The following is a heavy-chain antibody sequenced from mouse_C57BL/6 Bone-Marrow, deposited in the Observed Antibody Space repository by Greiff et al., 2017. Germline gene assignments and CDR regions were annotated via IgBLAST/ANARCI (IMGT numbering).Heavy chain of an antibody. Sequence: QVQLKESGPGILQPSQTLSLTCSFSGFSLSTFGMGVGWIRQPSGKGLEWLAHIWWDDDKYYNPALKSRLTISKDTSKNQVFLKLANVDTADTATYYCARMGDYDVKYFDVWGTGTTVTVSS. CDR2: IWWDDDK. J-gene: IGHJ1*03. D-gene: IGHD2-4*01. V-gene: IGHV8-8*01. CDR3: ARMGDYDVKYFDV. CDR1: GFSLSTFGMG.